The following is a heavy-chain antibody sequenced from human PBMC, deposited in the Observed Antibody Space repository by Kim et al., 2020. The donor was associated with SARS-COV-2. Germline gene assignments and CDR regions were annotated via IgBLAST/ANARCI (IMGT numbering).Heavy chain of an antibody. CDR3: AKAEERWLQYPSFDY. Sequence: GGSLRLSCAASGFTFGDYAMHWVRQAPGKGLEWVSGISWNSGSIGYADSVKGRFTISRDNAKNSLYLQMNSLRAEDTALYYCAKAEERWLQYPSFDYWGQGTLVTVSS. CDR1: GFTFGDYA. D-gene: IGHD5-12*01. CDR2: ISWNSGSI. V-gene: IGHV3-9*01. J-gene: IGHJ4*02.